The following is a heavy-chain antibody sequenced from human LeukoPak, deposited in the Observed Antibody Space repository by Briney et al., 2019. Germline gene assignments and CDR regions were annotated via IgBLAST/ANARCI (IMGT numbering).Heavy chain of an antibody. CDR1: EYTFTSYD. Sequence: GASVKVSCKASEYTFTSYDINWVRQAPGQGLEWMGGIIPIFGTANYAQKFQGRVTITADESTSTAYMELSSLRSEDTAVYYCAREEDYSSSSEDAFDIWGQGTMVTVSS. CDR2: IIPIFGTA. CDR3: AREEDYSSSSEDAFDI. J-gene: IGHJ3*02. D-gene: IGHD6-6*01. V-gene: IGHV1-69*13.